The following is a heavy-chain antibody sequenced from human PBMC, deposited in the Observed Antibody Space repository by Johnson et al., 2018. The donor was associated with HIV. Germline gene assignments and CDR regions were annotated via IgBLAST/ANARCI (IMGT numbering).Heavy chain of an antibody. Sequence: QVQLVESGGGVVQPGRSLRLSCAASEFTFSAFGMHWVRQAPGKGLELVAVISYDGSKKYYADSVKGRFTISRDNSKNTLYLQMNSLRAEDTAVYYCAKDIVGGELVYAFDIWGQGAMVTVSS. CDR3: AKDIVGGELVYAFDI. V-gene: IGHV3-30*18. CDR1: EFTFSAFG. D-gene: IGHD3-16*01. CDR2: ISYDGSKK. J-gene: IGHJ3*02.